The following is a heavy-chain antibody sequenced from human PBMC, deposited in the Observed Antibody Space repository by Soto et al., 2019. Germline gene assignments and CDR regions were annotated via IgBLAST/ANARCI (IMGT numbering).Heavy chain of an antibody. V-gene: IGHV3-7*05. D-gene: IGHD5-18*01. CDR2: INLDGSEK. CDR1: GFTFRTYW. J-gene: IGHJ6*02. Sequence: EVQLVESGGGLVQPGGSLRLSCAASGFTFRTYWLSWVRQVPGKGLEWVANINLDGSEKNCVDSVKGRFTISRDNARNSLYLQMSSLRAEDTAVYYCARDGSTSWYSYDYHGMDVWGQGTTVTVSS. CDR3: ARDGSTSWYSYDYHGMDV.